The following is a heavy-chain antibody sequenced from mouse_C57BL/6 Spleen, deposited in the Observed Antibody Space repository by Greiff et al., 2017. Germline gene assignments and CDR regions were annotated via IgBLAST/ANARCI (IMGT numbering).Heavy chain of an antibody. Sequence: EVKLMESGAGLVKPGGSLKLSCAASGFTFSSYAMSWVRQTPEKRLEWVAYISSGGDYIYYADTVKGRFTISRDNARNTLYLQMSSLKSEDTAMYYCTRDRYYYGSSRYFDVWGTGTTVTVSS. CDR2: ISSGGDYI. V-gene: IGHV5-9-1*02. CDR3: TRDRYYYGSSRYFDV. J-gene: IGHJ1*03. CDR1: GFTFSSYA. D-gene: IGHD1-1*01.